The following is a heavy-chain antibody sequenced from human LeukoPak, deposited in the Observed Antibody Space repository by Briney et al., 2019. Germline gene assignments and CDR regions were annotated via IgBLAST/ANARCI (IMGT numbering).Heavy chain of an antibody. CDR3: ARDNGGAYYFDTSAYYHNDAFDI. CDR1: GYTFTSFG. CDR2: ISARNGNI. D-gene: IGHD3-22*01. J-gene: IGHJ3*02. Sequence: GASVKVSCKASGYTFTSFGISWLRQAPGHGLEWMGWISARNGNINYAQKFQGRVTMTTDTSTSTAYMELRSLRSDDTAVYYCARDNGGAYYFDTSAYYHNDAFDIWGQGTMVTVSS. V-gene: IGHV1-18*01.